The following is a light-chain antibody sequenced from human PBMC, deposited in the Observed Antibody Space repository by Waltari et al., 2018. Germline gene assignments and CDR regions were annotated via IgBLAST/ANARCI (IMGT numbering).Light chain of an antibody. J-gene: IGKJ4*01. CDR1: QYITGGW. Sequence: EIVLTQSPGTLSLSPGERVIISCRASQYITGGWMTWYHQKPGQAPRLLIYAASTRAPGVPDRFSGSGSGTDFTLTISRLEPEDSGVYYCQQYDGSVVTFGGGTKVEIK. CDR3: QQYDGSVVT. V-gene: IGKV3-20*01. CDR2: AAS.